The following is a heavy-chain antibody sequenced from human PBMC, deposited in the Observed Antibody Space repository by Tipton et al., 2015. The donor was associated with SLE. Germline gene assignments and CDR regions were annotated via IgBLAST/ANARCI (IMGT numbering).Heavy chain of an antibody. J-gene: IGHJ4*02. CDR3: ARDQVQIWDY. CDR1: GYSISSGYS. V-gene: IGHV4-38-2*02. Sequence: LRLSCTVSGYSISSGYSWGWIRQPPGKGLEWIGSMFHGGSTYYNPSLKSRVTISVDTSKNQFSLKLSSVTAADTAVHHCARDQVQIWDYWGQGTLVTVSS. CDR2: MFHGGST.